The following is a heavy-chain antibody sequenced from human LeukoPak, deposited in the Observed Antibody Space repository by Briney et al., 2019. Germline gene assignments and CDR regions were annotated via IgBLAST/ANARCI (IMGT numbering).Heavy chain of an antibody. V-gene: IGHV1-2*06. Sequence: ASVKVSCKASGYTFTDYYMHWVRQAPGQGLEWMGRINPNNGGTNYAQKFQGRVAMTRDTSISTAHMELSRLRSDDPAVYYCARDMRRAQLVGDIDWFDPWGQGTLVTVSS. CDR1: GYTFTDYY. CDR3: ARDMRRAQLVGDIDWFDP. J-gene: IGHJ5*02. D-gene: IGHD6-6*01. CDR2: INPNNGGT.